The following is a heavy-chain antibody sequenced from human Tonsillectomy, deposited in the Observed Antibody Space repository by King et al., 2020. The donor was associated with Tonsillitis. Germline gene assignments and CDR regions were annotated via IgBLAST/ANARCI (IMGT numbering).Heavy chain of an antibody. CDR2: ITHSGIT. CDR1: GGAFTTYY. Sequence: VQLQQWGAGLLKPSETLSLTCAVYGGAFTTYYWSWIRQPPGKGLGWIGEITHSGITNYNPALNSRVTISVDTSKNQFSLKLSSVTAADTAVYYCASIGVEMATSMDVWGKGTTVTVSS. CDR3: ASIGVEMATSMDV. J-gene: IGHJ6*03. V-gene: IGHV4-34*01. D-gene: IGHD5-24*01.